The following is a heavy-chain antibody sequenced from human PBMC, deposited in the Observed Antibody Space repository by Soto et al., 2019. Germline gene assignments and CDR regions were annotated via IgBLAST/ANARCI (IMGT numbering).Heavy chain of an antibody. Sequence: GGSLGLACTASGFTVGYYAMSGVGQVPGKGLEWVGFIRIKAYGGTTEYAASVKGRFTISRDDSKSIAYLQMNSLKTEDTAVYYCTRSGIAVALVAFDIWGQGTMVTVSS. CDR2: IRIKAYGGTT. J-gene: IGHJ3*02. D-gene: IGHD6-19*01. CDR3: TRSGIAVALVAFDI. V-gene: IGHV3-49*04. CDR1: GFTVGYYA.